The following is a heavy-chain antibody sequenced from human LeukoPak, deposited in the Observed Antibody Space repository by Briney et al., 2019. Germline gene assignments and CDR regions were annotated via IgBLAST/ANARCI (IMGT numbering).Heavy chain of an antibody. CDR1: GFTVSSNY. V-gene: IGHV3-66*01. CDR3: ARGGVGYNSSWFDY. Sequence: GGSLRLSCAASGFTVSSNYMSWVRQAPGKGLEWVSVIYSGGSTYYADSVKGRFTISRDNSKNTLYLQMNSLRAEDTAVYYCARGGVGYNSSWFDYWGQGTLVTVSS. D-gene: IGHD6-13*01. CDR2: IYSGGST. J-gene: IGHJ4*02.